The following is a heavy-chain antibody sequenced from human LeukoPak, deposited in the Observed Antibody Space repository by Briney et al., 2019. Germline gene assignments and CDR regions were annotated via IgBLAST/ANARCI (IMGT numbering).Heavy chain of an antibody. CDR3: AVGASPDY. Sequence: EGSLRLSCAGSGFTFINNAMSWVRQAPGQGLEWVAAIDRSGVRTYYSDSVKGRFIISRDSSKETLYLEMNGLRGEDTAVYYCAVGASPDYWGQGTLVTVSS. V-gene: IGHV3-23*01. CDR1: GFTFINNA. CDR2: IDRSGVRT. J-gene: IGHJ4*02. D-gene: IGHD1-26*01.